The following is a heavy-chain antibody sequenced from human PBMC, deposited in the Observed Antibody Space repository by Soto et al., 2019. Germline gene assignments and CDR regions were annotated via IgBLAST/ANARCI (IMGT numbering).Heavy chain of an antibody. D-gene: IGHD3-9*01. CDR2: XXXXXXXX. CDR1: GGTFSSYA. CDR3: ARDQDILTGPGAFDI. J-gene: IGHJ3*02. Sequence: ASVKVSCKASGGTFSSYAIXWVRQAPGQGLEWXXXXXXXXXXXXXXQKFQGRVTITADESTSTAYMELSSLRSEDTAVYYCARDQDILTGPGAFDIWGQGTMVTVSS. V-gene: IGHV1-69*13.